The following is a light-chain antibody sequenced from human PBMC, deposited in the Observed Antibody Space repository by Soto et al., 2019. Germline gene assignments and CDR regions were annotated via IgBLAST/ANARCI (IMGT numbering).Light chain of an antibody. CDR2: RDD. V-gene: IGLV1-44*01. Sequence: QSVVGQPPSASGAPGQRVTISCSGSGSNIGRNTVNWYQQLPETAPKLLMYRDDQRPSGVPDRISGPRSGTSASLAISWLQSEDEADYYCEPWDQRPNGYLFGSGTKVTVL. CDR1: GSNIGRNT. J-gene: IGLJ1*01. CDR3: EPWDQRPNGYL.